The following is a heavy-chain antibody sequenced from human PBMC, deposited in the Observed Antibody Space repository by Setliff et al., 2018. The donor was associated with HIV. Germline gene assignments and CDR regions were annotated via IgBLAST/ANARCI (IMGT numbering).Heavy chain of an antibody. CDR1: GGSINTYY. J-gene: IGHJ4*02. Sequence: LSLTCTVSGGSINTYYWSWIRQPAGKGLEWIGRFYTSGSTNYNPSLESRVTMSVDTSKNQFSLKLSSVTAADTAVYYCARDRLTYYFDYWGQGILVTVSS. CDR3: ARDRLTYYFDY. CDR2: FYTSGST. D-gene: IGHD3-22*01. V-gene: IGHV4-4*07.